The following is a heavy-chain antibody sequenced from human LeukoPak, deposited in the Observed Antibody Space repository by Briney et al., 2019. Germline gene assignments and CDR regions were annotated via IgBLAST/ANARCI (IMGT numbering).Heavy chain of an antibody. V-gene: IGHV3-30*18. D-gene: IGHD2-15*01. Sequence: GGSLRLSCAASGFTFSSYGMHGVRQAPGKGLEWVAVISYDGSNKYYADSVKGRFTISRDNSKNTLYLQMNSLRAEDTAVYYCAKNLREKDIGFQHWGQGTLVTVSS. CDR1: GFTFSSYG. CDR3: AKNLREKDIGFQH. J-gene: IGHJ1*01. CDR2: ISYDGSNK.